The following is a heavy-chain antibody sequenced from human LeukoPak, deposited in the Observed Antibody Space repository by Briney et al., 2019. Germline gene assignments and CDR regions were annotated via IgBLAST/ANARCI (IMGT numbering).Heavy chain of an antibody. D-gene: IGHD6-19*01. CDR3: ARAMAVAGTAFDY. Sequence: GGSLRLSCAASGFTFSSYAMHWVRQAPGKGLEWVAVISYDGSNKYYADSVKGRFTISRDSSKNTLYLQMNSLRAEDTAVYYCARAMAVAGTAFDYWGQGTLVTVSS. J-gene: IGHJ4*02. V-gene: IGHV3-30-3*01. CDR2: ISYDGSNK. CDR1: GFTFSSYA.